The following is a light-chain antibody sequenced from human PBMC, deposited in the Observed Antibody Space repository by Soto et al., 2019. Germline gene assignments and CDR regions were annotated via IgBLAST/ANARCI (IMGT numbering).Light chain of an antibody. CDR1: QRISSW. J-gene: IGKJ4*01. Sequence: EIQMTQSPSTLSSSVGYTVTITCRSIQRISSWLAWYHQKLGRAPRLLIYDASSLESGVPSRFSGSGYGKEFTLTISSLQPDDFATYYCQQYNTYASLTFGGGTKVDIK. CDR3: QQYNTYASLT. CDR2: DAS. V-gene: IGKV1-5*01.